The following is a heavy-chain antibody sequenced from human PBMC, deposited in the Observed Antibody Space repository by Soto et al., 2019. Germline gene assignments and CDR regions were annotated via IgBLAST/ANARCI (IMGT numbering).Heavy chain of an antibody. CDR2: IIPIFGTA. CDR3: AVAAAGTDYYYYGMDV. Sequence: ASVKVSCKASGGTFSSYAISWVRQAPGQGLEWMGGIIPIFGTANYAQKFQGRVTITADKSTSTAYMELSSLRSEDTAVYYCAVAAAGTDYYYYGMDVWGQGTMVTVSS. D-gene: IGHD6-13*01. CDR1: GGTFSSYA. J-gene: IGHJ6*02. V-gene: IGHV1-69*06.